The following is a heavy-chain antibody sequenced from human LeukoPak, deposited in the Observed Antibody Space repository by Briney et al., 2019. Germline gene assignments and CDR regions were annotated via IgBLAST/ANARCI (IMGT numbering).Heavy chain of an antibody. D-gene: IGHD1-20*01. CDR1: GGSISSYY. V-gene: IGHV4-59*08. Sequence: SETLSLTCTVSGGSISSYYWCWIRQPPGKGLEWIGYIYYSGSTNYNPSLKSRVTISVDASKNQFSLKLSSVTAADTAVYYCARLDNRNDEDNGMDVWGQGTTVTVSS. J-gene: IGHJ6*02. CDR2: IYYSGST. CDR3: ARLDNRNDEDNGMDV.